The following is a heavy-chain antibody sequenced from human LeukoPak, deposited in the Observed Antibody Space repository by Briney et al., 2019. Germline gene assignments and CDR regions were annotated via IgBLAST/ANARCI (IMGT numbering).Heavy chain of an antibody. CDR1: GFTFSSYS. J-gene: IGHJ4*02. D-gene: IGHD3-10*01. CDR3: ARDGTYGSGSYSFDY. V-gene: IGHV3-21*01. CDR2: ISSSSSYI. Sequence: GGSLRLSCAASGFTFSSYSMYWDRQAPGKGLEWVSSISSSSSYIYYADSVKGRFTISRDNAKNSLYLQMNSLRAEDTAVYYCARDGTYGSGSYSFDYWGQGTLVTVSS.